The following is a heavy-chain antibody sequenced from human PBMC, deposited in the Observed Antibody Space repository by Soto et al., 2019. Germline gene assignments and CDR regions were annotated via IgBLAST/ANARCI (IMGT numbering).Heavy chain of an antibody. CDR1: GFTFSSYA. V-gene: IGHV3-23*01. Sequence: PXGSLRLSCAASGFTFSSYAMSWVRQAPGKGLEWVSAISGSGGSTYYADSVKGRFTISRDNSKNTLYLQMNSLRAEDTAVYYCAKVVKSESDSVSYGMDVWGQGATVTVSS. D-gene: IGHD3-22*01. CDR3: AKVVKSESDSVSYGMDV. CDR2: ISGSGGST. J-gene: IGHJ6*02.